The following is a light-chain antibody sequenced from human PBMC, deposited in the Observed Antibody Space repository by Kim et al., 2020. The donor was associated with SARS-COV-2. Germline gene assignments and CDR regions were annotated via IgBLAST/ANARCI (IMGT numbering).Light chain of an antibody. CDR3: QQYHNWPPFT. CDR1: QSLSSN. V-gene: IGKV3-15*01. CDR2: GAS. Sequence: EIVMTQSPATLSASPGERATLSCRASQSLSSNLAWYQQTPGQPPRLLIYGASTRATGIPARFSGSGSGTGFTLTISSLQSEDFAVYYCQQYHNWPPFTFGQGTKLEI. J-gene: IGKJ2*01.